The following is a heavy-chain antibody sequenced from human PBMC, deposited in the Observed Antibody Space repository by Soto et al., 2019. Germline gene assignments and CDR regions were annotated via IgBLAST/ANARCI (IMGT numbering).Heavy chain of an antibody. CDR3: ARGGVTILIGWFGP. CDR1: GGSFSGYY. CDR2: INHSGST. V-gene: IGHV4-34*01. J-gene: IGHJ5*02. D-gene: IGHD3-3*01. Sequence: QVQLQQWGAGLLKPSETLSLTCAVYGGSFSGYYWSWIRQPPGKGLEWIGEINHSGSTNYNPSLKSRVTISVDTSKNQFSLKLSSVTAADTAVYYCARGGVTILIGWFGPWGQGTLVTVSS.